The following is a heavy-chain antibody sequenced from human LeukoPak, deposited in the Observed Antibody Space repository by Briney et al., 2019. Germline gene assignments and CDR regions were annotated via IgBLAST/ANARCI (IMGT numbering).Heavy chain of an antibody. J-gene: IGHJ4*02. V-gene: IGHV3-23*01. CDR2: ISGSGGTT. Sequence: PGGSLRLSCAASGFTFSSYAMSWVRQAPGQGLEWVSAISGSGGTTYHADSVKGRFSISRDNSKNTLFLQMTSQRAEDTAIYFCAKAADSSWFRGLDYWGQGTLVTVSS. D-gene: IGHD6-13*01. CDR3: AKAADSSWFRGLDY. CDR1: GFTFSSYA.